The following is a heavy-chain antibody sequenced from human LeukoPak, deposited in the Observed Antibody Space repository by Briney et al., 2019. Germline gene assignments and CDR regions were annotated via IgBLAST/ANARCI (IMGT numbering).Heavy chain of an antibody. D-gene: IGHD6-19*01. CDR3: ARDLGQQWLVKGFDY. Sequence: GRSLRLSCAASGFTFSSYAMHWVRQATGKGLEWVAVISYDGSNKYYADSVKGRFTISRDNSKNTLYLQMNSLRAEDTAVYYCARDLGQQWLVKGFDYWGQGTLVTVSS. V-gene: IGHV3-30-3*01. CDR2: ISYDGSNK. CDR1: GFTFSSYA. J-gene: IGHJ4*02.